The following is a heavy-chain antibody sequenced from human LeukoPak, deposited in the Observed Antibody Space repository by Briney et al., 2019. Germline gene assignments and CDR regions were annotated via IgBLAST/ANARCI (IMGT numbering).Heavy chain of an antibody. Sequence: PGGSLRLSCAASGFTFSSYSMSWVRQAPGKGLEWVSSISSSSSYIYYADSVKGRFTISRDNAKNSQYLQMNSRRAEDTAVYYCARDRGGKWELLGAFDIWGQGTMVTVSS. CDR3: ARDRGGKWELLGAFDI. CDR1: GFTFSSYS. J-gene: IGHJ3*02. V-gene: IGHV3-21*01. D-gene: IGHD1-26*01. CDR2: ISSSSSYI.